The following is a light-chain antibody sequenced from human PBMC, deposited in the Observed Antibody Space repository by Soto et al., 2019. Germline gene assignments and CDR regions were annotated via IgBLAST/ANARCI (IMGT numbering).Light chain of an antibody. V-gene: IGKV3-15*01. CDR1: QNIYSN. CDR3: LQYHNLWA. J-gene: IGKJ1*01. CDR2: RAS. Sequence: IVMKKSPATLSVSPGERATLSCRASQNIYSNVAWYQQRPGQAPRLLIYRASTRATGIPARFSGSGSGTEFTLTIISLQSEDFTVYSCLQYHNLWAFGQGTKVDIK.